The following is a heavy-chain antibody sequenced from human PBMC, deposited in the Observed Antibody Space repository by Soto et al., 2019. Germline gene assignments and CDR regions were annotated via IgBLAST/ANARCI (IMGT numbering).Heavy chain of an antibody. Sequence: ETLSLTCTVSGGSITNCYYSWLRQPPGKGLEWIGYIFHTGTTSYNPSLKSRVTLSVDTSQSQFSLKLNSVTAADTAVYYCTTEAYDNSGSLAFDIWGPGTLV. CDR3: TTEAYDNSGSLAFDI. V-gene: IGHV4-59*08. D-gene: IGHD3-22*01. CDR2: IFHTGTT. J-gene: IGHJ3*02. CDR1: GGSITNCY.